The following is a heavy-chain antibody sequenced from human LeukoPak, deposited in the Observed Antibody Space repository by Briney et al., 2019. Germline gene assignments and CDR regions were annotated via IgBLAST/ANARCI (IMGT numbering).Heavy chain of an antibody. J-gene: IGHJ3*02. V-gene: IGHV3-15*01. D-gene: IGHD2-2*01. CDR3: ATDAPGCTGASCYHGLDI. CDR1: GLTFSNAW. Sequence: GGSLRLSCAASGLTFSNAWMHWVRQAPGKGLEWVGRIKSRIHGGTTDYAAPVKGRFTISRDDSKSTLYLQMDSLTTEDTAVYYCATDAPGCTGASCYHGLDIWGQGTMVTVSS. CDR2: IKSRIHGGTT.